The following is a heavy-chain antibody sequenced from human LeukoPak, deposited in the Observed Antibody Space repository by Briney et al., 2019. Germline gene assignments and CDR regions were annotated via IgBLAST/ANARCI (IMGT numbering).Heavy chain of an antibody. V-gene: IGHV3-64D*06. CDR1: GFTFSSYA. D-gene: IGHD6-13*01. CDR2: ISSNGGST. Sequence: GGSLRLSCSASGFTFSSYAMHWVRQAQGTGLEYVSAISSNGGSTYYANSVKGRFTISRDNSKNTLYLQMSSLRAEDSAVYYCVKLSAAATDYWGQGTLVTVSS. J-gene: IGHJ4*02. CDR3: VKLSAAATDY.